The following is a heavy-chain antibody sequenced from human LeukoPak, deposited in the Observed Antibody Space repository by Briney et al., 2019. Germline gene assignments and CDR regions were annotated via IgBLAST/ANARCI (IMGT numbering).Heavy chain of an antibody. CDR2: ISYDGSNK. CDR1: GFTFSSYA. V-gene: IGHV3-30-3*01. D-gene: IGHD6-13*01. Sequence: GGSLRLSCAASGFTFSSYAMHWVRQAPGKGLEWVAVISYDGSNKYYADSVKGRFTISRDNSKNTLYLQMNSLRAEDTAVYYCARSAFGGDLAAAGTGTGQYFDYWGQGTLVTVSS. CDR3: ARSAFGGDLAAAGTGTGQYFDY. J-gene: IGHJ4*02.